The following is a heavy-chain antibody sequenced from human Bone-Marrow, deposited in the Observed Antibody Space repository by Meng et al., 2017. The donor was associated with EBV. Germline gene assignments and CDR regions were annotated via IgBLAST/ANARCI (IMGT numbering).Heavy chain of an antibody. V-gene: IGHV4-61*01. CDR2: IYDGGTT. D-gene: IGHD3-10*01. Sequence: VQLPESGPGLGKASETRSLTCQVSGAAVDGGTYHLSWIRQPPGKELEWIGYIYDGGTTIYNPSLKSRVTILVDASKNQFSLKLSSVTTADTAVYYCAKSRSSTPGVVDYWGQGTLVTVSS. CDR1: GAAVDGGTYH. CDR3: AKSRSSTPGVVDY. J-gene: IGHJ4*02.